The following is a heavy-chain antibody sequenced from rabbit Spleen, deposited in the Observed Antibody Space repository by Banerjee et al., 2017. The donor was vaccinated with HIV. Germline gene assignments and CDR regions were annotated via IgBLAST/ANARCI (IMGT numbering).Heavy chain of an antibody. Sequence: QEQLMESGGGLVKPGGTLTLTCKASGIDFSSYFYMCWVRQAPGKGLEWIACINIVTGKSVYASWAKGRFIMSRISSTTVTLQMTSLTDADTATYFCARGGYGGHIYAMGLWGQGTLVTVS. CDR1: GIDFSSYFY. J-gene: IGHJ4*01. CDR2: INIVTGKS. D-gene: IGHD4-2*01. CDR3: ARGGYGGHIYAMGL. V-gene: IGHV1S45*01.